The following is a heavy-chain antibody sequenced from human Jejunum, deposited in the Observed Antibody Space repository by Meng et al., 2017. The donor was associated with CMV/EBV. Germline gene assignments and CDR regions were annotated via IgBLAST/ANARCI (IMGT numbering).Heavy chain of an antibody. Sequence: KASGYTLTGNYRHWVRQAPGQGLEWMGWINPNSAGTTYAQKFQGRVTLTRDTSISTAYMELSRLRSDDTAVYYCARDGYSSSFDYWGQGTRVTVSS. V-gene: IGHV1-2*02. CDR2: INPNSAGT. CDR1: GYTLTGNY. D-gene: IGHD6-13*01. CDR3: ARDGYSSSFDY. J-gene: IGHJ4*02.